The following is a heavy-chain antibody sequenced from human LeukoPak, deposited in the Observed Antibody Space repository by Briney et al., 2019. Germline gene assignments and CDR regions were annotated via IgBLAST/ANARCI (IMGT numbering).Heavy chain of an antibody. CDR1: GYSISSGYY. V-gene: IGHV4-38-2*02. J-gene: IGHJ4*02. CDR3: ARGLTYSYSLDY. CDR2: IYHSGST. D-gene: IGHD5-18*01. Sequence: PSETLSLTCTVSGYSISSGYYWGWIRQPPGKGLEWIGTIYHSGSTYYNPSLKSRVTISIDTSKNRFSLKLSSVTAADTAVYYCARGLTYSYSLDYWGQGTLVTVSS.